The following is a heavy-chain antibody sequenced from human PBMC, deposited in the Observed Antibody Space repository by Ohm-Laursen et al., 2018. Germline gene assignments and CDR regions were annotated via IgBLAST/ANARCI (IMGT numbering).Heavy chain of an antibody. CDR2: ISFSSSYI. CDR1: GFTFSNYN. V-gene: IGHV3-21*01. CDR3: SRFDYNTYTMDV. J-gene: IGHJ6*02. Sequence: SLRLSCAASGFTFSNYNINWVRQAPWKGLEWVSCISFSSSYIFYTDSVKGRFTISRDNAKNSVFLQMNSLRAEDTAVYYCSRFDYNTYTMDVWGQGTTVTVSS. D-gene: IGHD3-10*01.